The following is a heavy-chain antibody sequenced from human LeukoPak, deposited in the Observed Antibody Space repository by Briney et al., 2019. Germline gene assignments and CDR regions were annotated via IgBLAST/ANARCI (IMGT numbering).Heavy chain of an antibody. CDR3: ARGEFRHQLLSLYYYYYMDV. D-gene: IGHD2-2*01. CDR2: IYTSGST. Sequence: ETLSLTCTVSGGSISSYYWSWIRQPAGKGLEWIGRIYTSGSTNYNPSLKSRVTMSVDTSKNQFSLKLSSVTAADTAVYYCARGEFRHQLLSLYYYYYMDVWGKGTTVTVSS. V-gene: IGHV4-4*07. J-gene: IGHJ6*03. CDR1: GGSISSYY.